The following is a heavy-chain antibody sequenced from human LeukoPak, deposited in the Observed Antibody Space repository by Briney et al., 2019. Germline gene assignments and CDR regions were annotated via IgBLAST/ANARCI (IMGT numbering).Heavy chain of an antibody. J-gene: IGHJ4*02. D-gene: IGHD1/OR15-1a*01. CDR3: ARGGTAGLYF. Sequence: SETLSLTCTVSGGSISSYDWSWIRQPAGKGLEWIGRIYTSGSTKYNPSLKSRVTMSLDTSKNHFSLKLNSVIAADTAVYYCARGGTAGLYFWGQGILVTISS. CDR1: GGSISSYD. CDR2: IYTSGST. V-gene: IGHV4-4*07.